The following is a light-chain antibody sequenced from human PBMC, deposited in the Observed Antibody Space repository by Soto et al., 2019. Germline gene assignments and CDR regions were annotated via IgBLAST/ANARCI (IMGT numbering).Light chain of an antibody. V-gene: IGKV3-15*01. CDR1: QSVSSN. CDR2: GAS. CDR3: QHYSNWPPWT. Sequence: EVMMTQSPATLSVSPGERATLSCRASQSVSSNLAWYQQKPGQAPRLLIYGASTRATGIPARFSGSGSGTEFTLTISSLQSEDFAVYYCQHYSNWPPWTFGQGTKV. J-gene: IGKJ1*01.